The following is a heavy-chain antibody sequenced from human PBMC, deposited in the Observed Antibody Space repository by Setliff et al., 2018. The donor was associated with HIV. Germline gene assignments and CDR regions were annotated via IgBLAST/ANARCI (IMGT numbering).Heavy chain of an antibody. V-gene: IGHV3-74*01. CDR2: VINDGSDA. CDR3: ARTPFGVVVLYYFDY. CDR1: GFIFSDFW. J-gene: IGHJ4*02. Sequence: LRLSCVASGFIFSDFWMHWVRQRPGQGPMWISHVINDGSDASYAESVKGRFTVSRDNARNMVFLQMNNLRAEDTAVYYCARTPFGVVVLYYFDYWGQGTLVTVSS. D-gene: IGHD2-15*01.